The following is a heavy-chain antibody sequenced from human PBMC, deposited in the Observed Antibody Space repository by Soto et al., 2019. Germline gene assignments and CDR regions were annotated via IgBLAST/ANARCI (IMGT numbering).Heavy chain of an antibody. CDR3: VRASSRRYYFDY. CDR1: GFTFSDYY. V-gene: IGHV3-11*06. Sequence: GGSLRLSCAASGFTFSDYYMSWIRQAPGKGLEWVSYISSSSSYTNYADSVKGRFTISRDNAKNSLYLQMNSLRAEDTAVYYCVRASSRRYYFDYWGQGTLVTVSS. CDR2: ISSSSSYT. J-gene: IGHJ4*02.